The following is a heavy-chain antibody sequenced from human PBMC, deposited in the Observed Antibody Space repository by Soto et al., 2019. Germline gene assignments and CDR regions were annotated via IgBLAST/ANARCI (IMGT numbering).Heavy chain of an antibody. CDR2: IYWDDDK. V-gene: IGHV2-5*02. CDR1: GFSLSTSGVG. CDR3: AHRQRTVYFDY. Sequence: QITLKESGPTLVKPTQTLTLTCTFSGFSLSTSGVGVGWIRQPPGKALEWLALIYWDDDKGYSPSLKSRLTLTEDTYKNQVVLTMTNMDPVDTATYYCAHRQRTVYFDYWGQGTLVTVSS. J-gene: IGHJ4*02. D-gene: IGHD4-17*01.